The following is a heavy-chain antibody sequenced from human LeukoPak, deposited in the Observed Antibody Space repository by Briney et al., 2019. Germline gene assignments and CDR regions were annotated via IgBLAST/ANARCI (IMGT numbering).Heavy chain of an antibody. Sequence: PGGSLRLSCVASGLTFNSYAMTWVRQAPGKGLEWVSAITGGGGGTYYADSVKGRFTISRDKSKNTLYLQMNNLTTEDTATYYCAISEQWLVLHYWGQGTLVTVS. CDR2: ITGGGGGT. V-gene: IGHV3-23*01. CDR3: AISEQWLVLHY. D-gene: IGHD6-19*01. CDR1: GLTFNSYA. J-gene: IGHJ4*02.